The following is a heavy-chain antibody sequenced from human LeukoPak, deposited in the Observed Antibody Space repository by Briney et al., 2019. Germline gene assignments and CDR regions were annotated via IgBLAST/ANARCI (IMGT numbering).Heavy chain of an antibody. Sequence: KTSETLSLTCTVSGVSISSSNSYWGWIRQPPGKGLEWIGEINHSGSTNYNPSLKSRVTISVDTSKNQFSLKLSSVTAADTAVYYCASYSNYGAFDIWGQGTMVTVSS. D-gene: IGHD4-11*01. J-gene: IGHJ3*02. CDR1: GVSISSSNSY. V-gene: IGHV4-39*07. CDR2: INHSGST. CDR3: ASYSNYGAFDI.